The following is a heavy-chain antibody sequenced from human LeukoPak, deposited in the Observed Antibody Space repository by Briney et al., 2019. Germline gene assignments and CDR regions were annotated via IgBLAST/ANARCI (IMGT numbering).Heavy chain of an antibody. Sequence: GASVKVSCKASGYTFTGYYMHWVRQAPGQGLEWMGWINPNSGGTNYAQKFQGRVTMTRDTSISTAYMELSRLRSDDTAVYYCARDQTGDTYYDILTGYASYYYYMDVWGKGTTVTVSS. J-gene: IGHJ6*03. CDR3: ARDQTGDTYYDILTGYASYYYYMDV. CDR2: INPNSGGT. CDR1: GYTFTGYY. D-gene: IGHD3-9*01. V-gene: IGHV1-2*02.